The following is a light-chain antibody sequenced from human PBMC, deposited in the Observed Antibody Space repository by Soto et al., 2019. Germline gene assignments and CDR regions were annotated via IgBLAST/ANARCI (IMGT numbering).Light chain of an antibody. Sequence: EIALTQSPATLSVSLGASATLSCRASQSVSLSLAWFQMRPGQPPRLLIYGASTRATDIPARFSGSGSGTDFTLTSSSLQSEDFAVYFCQQYHIWPPWTFGQGTKVDI. CDR1: QSVSLS. J-gene: IGKJ1*01. CDR2: GAS. V-gene: IGKV3-15*01. CDR3: QQYHIWPPWT.